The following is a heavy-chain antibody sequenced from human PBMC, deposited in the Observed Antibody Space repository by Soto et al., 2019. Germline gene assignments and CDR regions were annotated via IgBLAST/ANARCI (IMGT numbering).Heavy chain of an antibody. CDR2: IYWDDDK. CDR3: AHKGGSSGCRDS. V-gene: IGHV2-5*02. J-gene: IGHJ4*02. CDR1: GFSLSTSGVG. Sequence: QITLKESGPTLAKPTQPLTLTCTFSGFSLSTSGVGVGWIRQPPGKALEWLALIYWDDDKRYSPSLNSRLTIDKHTYTNQLVLTMTNMDPVDPATYYCAHKGGSSGCRDSWGQGTLVAVSS. D-gene: IGHD6-19*01.